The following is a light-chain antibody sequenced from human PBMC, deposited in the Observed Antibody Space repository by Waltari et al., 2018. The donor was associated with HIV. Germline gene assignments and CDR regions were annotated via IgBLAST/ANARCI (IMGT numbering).Light chain of an antibody. CDR2: GKN. J-gene: IGLJ2*01. CDR3: ASWDDSLNGPV. V-gene: IGLV1-44*01. CDR1: TSNIGRNT. Sequence: QSVLTQPPSASGTPEQRVTISCSGTTSNIGRNTVSWFQQFPGTAHKVLIYGKNQLPSGVPDRFSGSKSGTSASLAISGLQSEEEADYYCASWDDSLNGPVFGGGTKLTVV.